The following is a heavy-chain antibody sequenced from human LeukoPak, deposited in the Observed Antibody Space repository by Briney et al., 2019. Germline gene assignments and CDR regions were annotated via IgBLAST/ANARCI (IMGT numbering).Heavy chain of an antibody. CDR2: IYTSGST. CDR3: ASEGIAAAGTFDY. CDR1: GGSISSGSYY. Sequence: SQTLSLTCTVSGGSISSGSYYWRWIRQPAGKGLEWIGRIYTSGSTNYNPSLKSRVTISVDPSKNQFSLKLTSVTAADTAVYYCASEGIAAAGTFDYWGQGTLVTVSS. J-gene: IGHJ4*02. D-gene: IGHD6-13*01. V-gene: IGHV4-61*02.